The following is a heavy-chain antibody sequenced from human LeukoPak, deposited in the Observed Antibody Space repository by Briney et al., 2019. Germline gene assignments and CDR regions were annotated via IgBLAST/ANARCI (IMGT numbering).Heavy chain of an antibody. CDR1: GFTFSSYY. Sequence: GGSLRLSCAASGFTFSSYYMSWVRQAPGKWLGWVSSISGSGGSTYYAHSGEGWPTLARNNSKNTLCLQMNSLRAGDTAVYYCAKRTAYDILTGHFHYWGQGTLVTVSS. CDR2: ISGSGGST. V-gene: IGHV3-23*01. CDR3: AKRTAYDILTGHFHY. D-gene: IGHD3-9*01. J-gene: IGHJ4*02.